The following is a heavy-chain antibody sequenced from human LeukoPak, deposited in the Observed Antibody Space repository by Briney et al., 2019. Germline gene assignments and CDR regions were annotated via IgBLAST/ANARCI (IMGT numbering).Heavy chain of an antibody. D-gene: IGHD6-19*01. CDR1: GFTFSSYG. CDR2: IWYDGSNK. J-gene: IGHJ4*02. V-gene: IGHV3-33*01. Sequence: GGSLRLSCAASGFTFSSYGMHWVRQAPGKGLEWVAVIWYDGSNKYYADSVKGRFTISRDNSKNTLYLQVNSLRAEDTAVYYCARDASRIAVAGCLEYWGQGTLVTVSS. CDR3: ARDASRIAVAGCLEY.